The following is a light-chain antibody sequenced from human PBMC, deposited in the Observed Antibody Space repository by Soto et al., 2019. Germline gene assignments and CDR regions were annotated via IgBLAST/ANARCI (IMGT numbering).Light chain of an antibody. CDR1: SSNIGSNT. CDR2: SYN. Sequence: QSALTQPPSASGTPGQRVTISCSGSSSNIGSNTVNWYQQVPGTAPKPLIYSYNQRPSGVPDRFSGSKSGTSASLAISGLQSEDEADYYCAAWDDSLNGWVFGGGTKLTVL. V-gene: IGLV1-44*01. J-gene: IGLJ3*02. CDR3: AAWDDSLNGWV.